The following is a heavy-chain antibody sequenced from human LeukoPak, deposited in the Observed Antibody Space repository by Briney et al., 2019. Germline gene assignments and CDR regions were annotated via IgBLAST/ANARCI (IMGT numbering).Heavy chain of an antibody. Sequence: PGGSLRLSCAASGFTFSDHYMDWVRQAPGKGLEWVGRSSNKASSYTTEYAASVKGRFTISRDDSKNSLYLQMNSLKTEDTAVYYCARDRGNYFDYWGQGTLVTVSS. CDR2: SSNKASSYTT. CDR3: ARDRGNYFDY. V-gene: IGHV3-72*01. J-gene: IGHJ4*02. CDR1: GFTFSDHY.